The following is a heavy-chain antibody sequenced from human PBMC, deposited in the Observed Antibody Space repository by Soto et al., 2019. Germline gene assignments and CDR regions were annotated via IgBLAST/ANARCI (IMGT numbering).Heavy chain of an antibody. V-gene: IGHV3-7*01. CDR3: VRDRSGSYLEGFDY. J-gene: IGHJ4*02. D-gene: IGHD1-26*01. Sequence: EVQLVESGGGLVPLGGSRRLSCAASGFTFSSYWMTWVRQAPGKGLEWVANIKHDGSEKYYVDSVKGRFTISRDNARNSVFLEMKSLRAEDTAVYSCVRDRSGSYLEGFDYWGQGTLVTVSS. CDR2: IKHDGSEK. CDR1: GFTFSSYW.